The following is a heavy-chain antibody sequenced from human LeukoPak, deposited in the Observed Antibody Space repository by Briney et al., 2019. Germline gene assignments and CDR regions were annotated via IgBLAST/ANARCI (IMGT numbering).Heavy chain of an antibody. CDR1: GGSISSTSYY. CDR3: ARSPLEGDYVHFDY. J-gene: IGHJ4*02. V-gene: IGHV4-61*05. CDR2: IYYSGST. D-gene: IGHD4-17*01. Sequence: PSETLSLTCTVSGGSISSTSYYWSWIRQPPGKGLEWLGYIYYSGSTSYNPSLKSRVTISVNTSKNLFSLKLSSVTAADTAVYYCARSPLEGDYVHFDYWGQGTLVTVSS.